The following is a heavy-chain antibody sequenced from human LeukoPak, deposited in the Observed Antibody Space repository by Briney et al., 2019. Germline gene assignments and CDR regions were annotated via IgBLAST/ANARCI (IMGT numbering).Heavy chain of an antibody. V-gene: IGHV4-59*08. D-gene: IGHD1-26*01. CDR3: ARLSVIVGAALEYYYYYMDV. J-gene: IGHJ6*03. CDR2: IYYSGST. Sequence: SETLSLTCTVSGGSISSYYWSWIRQPRGKGLEWIGYIYYSGSTNYNPSLKSRVTISVDTSKNQFSLKLSSVTAADTAVYYCARLSVIVGAALEYYYYYMDVWGQGTTVAVSS. CDR1: GGSISSYY.